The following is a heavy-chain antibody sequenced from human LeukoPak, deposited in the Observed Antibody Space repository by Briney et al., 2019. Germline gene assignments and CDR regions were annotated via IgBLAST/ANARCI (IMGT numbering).Heavy chain of an antibody. J-gene: IGHJ4*02. V-gene: IGHV3-30*18. CDR1: GFTFSSYG. CDR3: AKDSGSYWPGFDY. CDR2: ISYDGSNK. Sequence: GGSLRLSCAASGFTFSSYGMHWVRQAPGKGLEWVAVISYDGSNKYYADSVKGRFTISRDNSKNTLYLQMNSLRAEDTAVYYCAKDSGSYWPGFDYWGQGTLVTVSS. D-gene: IGHD1-26*01.